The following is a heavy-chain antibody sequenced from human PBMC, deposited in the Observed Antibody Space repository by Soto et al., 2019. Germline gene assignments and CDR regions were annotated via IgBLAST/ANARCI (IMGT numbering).Heavy chain of an antibody. CDR2: INPSAGST. Sequence: QVHLVQSGAEVKKPGASVKVSCKATGYTFSIYYIHWVRQAPGQGLEWMGIINPSAGSTSYAQRFQGRVTLTRDTSTSTVCMDLSGLRSEDTAKYYCARDLLRVGEPNGYCSGGACNFPPGGMDVWGQGTTVTVSS. V-gene: IGHV1-46*01. J-gene: IGHJ6*02. CDR3: ARDLLRVGEPNGYCSGGACNFPPGGMDV. D-gene: IGHD2-15*01. CDR1: GYTFSIYY.